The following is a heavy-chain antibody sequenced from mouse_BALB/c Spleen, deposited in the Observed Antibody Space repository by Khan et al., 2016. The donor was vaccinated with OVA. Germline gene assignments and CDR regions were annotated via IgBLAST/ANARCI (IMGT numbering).Heavy chain of an antibody. Sequence: QIQLVQSGPELKKPGETVRISCKASGYTFTTAGIQWVQKMPGKGLKWIGWINTHSGVPKYAEDFKGRFAFSLETSASTAYLQISNLKNEAAATYSWAREDQFDYGSSSFAYGGQGTLVTVSA. CDR1: GYTFTTAG. D-gene: IGHD1-1*01. J-gene: IGHJ3*01. CDR3: AREDQFDYGSSSFAY. CDR2: INTHSGVP. V-gene: IGHV9-4*02.